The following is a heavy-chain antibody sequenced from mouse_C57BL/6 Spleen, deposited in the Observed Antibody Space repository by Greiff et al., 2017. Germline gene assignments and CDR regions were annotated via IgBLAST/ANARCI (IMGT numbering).Heavy chain of an antibody. CDR2: ISYDGSN. D-gene: IGHD2-5*01. CDR3: ARGRYSNSFAY. CDR1: GYSVTSGYY. Sequence: EVQLQESGPGLVKPSQSLSLTCSVTGYSVTSGYYWNWIRQFPGNKLEWMGYISYDGSNNYNPSLKNRISITRDTSKNQFFLKLNSVTTEDTATYYCARGRYSNSFAYWGQGTLVTVSA. J-gene: IGHJ3*01. V-gene: IGHV3-6*01.